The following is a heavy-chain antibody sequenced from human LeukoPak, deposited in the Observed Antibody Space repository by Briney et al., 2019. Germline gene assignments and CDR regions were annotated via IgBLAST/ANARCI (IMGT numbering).Heavy chain of an antibody. V-gene: IGHV4-31*03. J-gene: IGHJ4*02. CDR3: ARGGRITMVRGASFDY. CDR1: GGSISGGGYY. Sequence: SQTLSLTCTVSGGSISGGGYYWSWIRQHPGKGLEWIGYIYYSGSTYYNPSLKSRVTISVDTSKNQFSLKLSSVTAADTAVYYCARGGRITMVRGASFDYRGQGTLVTVSS. CDR2: IYYSGST. D-gene: IGHD3-10*01.